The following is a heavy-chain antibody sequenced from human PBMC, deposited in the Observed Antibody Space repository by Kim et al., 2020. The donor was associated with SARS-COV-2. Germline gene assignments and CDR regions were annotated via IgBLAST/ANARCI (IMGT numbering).Heavy chain of an antibody. CDR3: ADANYDFSPKESYYYYMDV. V-gene: IGHV1-69*04. CDR1: GGTFSSYA. Sequence: SVKVSCKASGGTFSSYAISWVRQAPGQGLEWMGRIIPILGIANYAQKFQGRVTITADKSTSTAYMELSSLRYEDTAVYYCADANYDFSPKESYYYYMDVWGKGTTVTVSS. D-gene: IGHD3-3*01. CDR2: IIPILGIA. J-gene: IGHJ6*03.